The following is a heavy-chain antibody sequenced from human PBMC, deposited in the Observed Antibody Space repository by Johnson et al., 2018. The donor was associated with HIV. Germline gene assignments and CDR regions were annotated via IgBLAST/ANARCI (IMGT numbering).Heavy chain of an antibody. V-gene: IGHV3-33*06. CDR3: AKVKSQNTIGDAFDI. CDR2: IRYDGSDK. Sequence: QVQLVESGGGVVQPGRSLRLSCAASGFTFDDYAMHWVRQGSGKGLEWVAVIRYDGSDKYYADSVKGRFTISRDNSKNTLYLQMNSLRAEDTAMYYCAKVKSQNTIGDAFDIWGQGTMVTVSS. CDR1: GFTFDDYA. J-gene: IGHJ3*02. D-gene: IGHD3-16*01.